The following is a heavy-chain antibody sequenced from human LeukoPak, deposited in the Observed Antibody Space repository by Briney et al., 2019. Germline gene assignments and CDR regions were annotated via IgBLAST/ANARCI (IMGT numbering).Heavy chain of an antibody. CDR1: GYRFTNYW. Sequence: GESLKISCKGSGYRFTNYWIAWVRQMPGKGLEWMGIIYPGDSDIRYSPSFQGQVTISADKSINTAYLQWSSLKAPDTAMYYCARQGIVVAGTRGFDYWGQGTLVTVSS. CDR2: IYPGDSDI. J-gene: IGHJ4*02. CDR3: ARQGIVVAGTRGFDY. V-gene: IGHV5-51*01. D-gene: IGHD6-13*01.